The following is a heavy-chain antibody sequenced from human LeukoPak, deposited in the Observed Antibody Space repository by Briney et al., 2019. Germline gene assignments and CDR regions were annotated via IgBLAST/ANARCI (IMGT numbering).Heavy chain of an antibody. V-gene: IGHV4-59*12. CDR3: ARDRLGATGHWRIDV. CDR2: IYYSGST. D-gene: IGHD1-26*01. Sequence: SETLSLTCTVSGGSISSYYWSWIRQPPGKGLEWIGYIYYSGSTNYNPSLKSRVTISVDTSKNRFSLSLSSVTAADTAVYYCARDRLGATGHWRIDVWGRGTLVTVSS. CDR1: GGSISSYY. J-gene: IGHJ2*01.